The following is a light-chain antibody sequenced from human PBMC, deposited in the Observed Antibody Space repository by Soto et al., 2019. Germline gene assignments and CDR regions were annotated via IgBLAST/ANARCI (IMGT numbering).Light chain of an antibody. CDR3: SSYTSYNTLE. Sequence: QSALTQPASVSGSPGQSVALSCTGTSSDVGGYNYVSWYQQYPGKAPKLIIYDVRTRPSGVSNRFAGSKSGNTASLTISGLQADDEADYYCSSYTSYNTLEIGGGTKLTVL. CDR1: SSDVGGYNY. V-gene: IGLV2-14*01. CDR2: DVR. J-gene: IGLJ2*01.